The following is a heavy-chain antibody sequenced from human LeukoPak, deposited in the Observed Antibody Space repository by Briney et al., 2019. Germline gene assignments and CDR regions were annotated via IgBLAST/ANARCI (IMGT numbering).Heavy chain of an antibody. CDR3: ARGNCTNGFCYTA. D-gene: IGHD2-8*01. CDR2: IWYDGSYK. CDR1: GINFSSYG. Sequence: PGGSLRLSCVASGINFSSYGMHWVRQAPGKGLEWVAVIWYDGSYKYYADSVKGRFTISRDNSKNTLYLQMNSLRAEDKAVYYCARGNCTNGFCYTAWGQGTLVTVSS. V-gene: IGHV3-33*01. J-gene: IGHJ5*02.